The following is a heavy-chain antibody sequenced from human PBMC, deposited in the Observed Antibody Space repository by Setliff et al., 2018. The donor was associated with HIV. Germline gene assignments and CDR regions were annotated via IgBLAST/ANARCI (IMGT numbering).Heavy chain of an antibody. Sequence: RLSCAASGFTFSSYAMTWVRQAPGKGPECVSVISANGGASKYADSVAGRFTISRDNSKNTLYLQMESLRAEDTAVYYCARDHGDWWWFFDSWGQGTRVTVSS. CDR3: ARDHGDWWWFFDS. CDR1: GFTFSSYA. V-gene: IGHV3-23*01. D-gene: IGHD2-15*01. J-gene: IGHJ4*02. CDR2: ISANGGAS.